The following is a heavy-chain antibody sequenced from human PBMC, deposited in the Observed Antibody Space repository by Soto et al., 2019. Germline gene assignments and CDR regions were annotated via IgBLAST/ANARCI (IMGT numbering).Heavy chain of an antibody. CDR2: IIPIFGTA. D-gene: IGHD6-13*01. V-gene: IGHV1-69*06. J-gene: IGHJ4*02. CDR3: ASGKQLGPFDY. CDR1: GGTFSSYA. Sequence: AASVKVSCKASGGTFSSYAISWVRQAPGQGLEWMGGIIPIFGTANYAQKFQGRVTITADKSTSTAYMELSSLRSEDTAVYYCASGKQLGPFDYWGQGTLVTVSS.